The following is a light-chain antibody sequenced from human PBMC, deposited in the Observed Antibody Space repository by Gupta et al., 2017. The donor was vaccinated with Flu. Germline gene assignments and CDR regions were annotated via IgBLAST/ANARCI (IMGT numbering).Light chain of an antibody. V-gene: IGKV1-39*01. J-gene: IGKJ5*01. CDR2: AAS. CDR3: QQNYSTLPIT. CDR1: QSNSNY. Sequence: SSLSASVGDRVSITCWESQSNSNYLNWYQQKPGQAPELLIYAASSLQSGVPYRFSGSGSGTDFTLTISSLQPEDVATYYCQQNYSTLPITFGRGTKLEIK.